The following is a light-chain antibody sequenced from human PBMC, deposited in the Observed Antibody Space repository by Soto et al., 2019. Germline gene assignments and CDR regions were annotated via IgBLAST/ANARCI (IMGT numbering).Light chain of an antibody. CDR2: VAS. CDR3: QQRSNWPSALT. J-gene: IGKJ4*01. Sequence: EIVLTQSPATLSLSPGERATLSCRASQSVSSYLAWYQQKPGQAPRFLIYVASNRATGIPARFSGSGSETHITLAISGLEPEDFAVYYCQQRSNWPSALTFGERTKVEI. V-gene: IGKV3-11*01. CDR1: QSVSSY.